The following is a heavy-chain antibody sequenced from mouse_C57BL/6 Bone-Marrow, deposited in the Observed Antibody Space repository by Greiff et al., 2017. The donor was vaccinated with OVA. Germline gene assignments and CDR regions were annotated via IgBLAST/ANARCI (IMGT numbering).Heavy chain of an antibody. CDR3: TTGWPLDY. V-gene: IGHV14-4*01. J-gene: IGHJ2*01. Sequence: VHVKQSGAELVRPGASVKLSCTASGFNIKDDYMHWVKQRPEQGLEWIGWIDPENGDTEYASKFQGKATITADTSSNTAYLQLSSLTSEDTAVYYCTTGWPLDYWGQGTTLTVSS. CDR1: GFNIKDDY. D-gene: IGHD1-1*02. CDR2: IDPENGDT.